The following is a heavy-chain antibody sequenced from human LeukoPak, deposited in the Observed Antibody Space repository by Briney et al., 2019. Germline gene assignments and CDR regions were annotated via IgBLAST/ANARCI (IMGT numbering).Heavy chain of an antibody. V-gene: IGHV1-69*04. CDR1: GGTFSSYA. J-gene: IGHJ4*02. CDR3: ARDHPVVVAAN. CDR2: IIPILGIA. D-gene: IGHD2-15*01. Sequence: GASVKVSCKASGGTFSSYAISWVRQAPGQGLEWMGRIIPILGIANYAQKFQGRVTITADKSTSTAYMELSSLRSEDTAVYYCARDHPVVVAANWGQGTLVTVSS.